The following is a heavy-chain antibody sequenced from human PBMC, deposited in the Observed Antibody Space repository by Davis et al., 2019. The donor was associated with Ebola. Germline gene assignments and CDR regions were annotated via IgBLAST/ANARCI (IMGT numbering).Heavy chain of an antibody. CDR3: ARGPGYCSGGSCFQYNWFDP. J-gene: IGHJ5*02. D-gene: IGHD2-15*01. V-gene: IGHV4-34*01. CDR2: INHSGST. CDR1: GGSFSGYY. Sequence: PSETLSLTCAVYGGSFSGYYWSWIRQPPGKGLEWIGEINHSGSTNYNPSLKSRVTISVDTSKNQFSLKLSSVTAADTAVYYCARGPGYCSGGSCFQYNWFDPWGQGTLVTVSS.